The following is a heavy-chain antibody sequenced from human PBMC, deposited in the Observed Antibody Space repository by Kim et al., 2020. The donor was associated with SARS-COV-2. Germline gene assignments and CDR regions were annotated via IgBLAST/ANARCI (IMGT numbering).Heavy chain of an antibody. V-gene: IGHV3-15*01. J-gene: IGHJ4*02. D-gene: IGHD3-10*01. Sequence: DYAAPVKGRFTISRDDSKNTLYLQMNSLKTEDTAVYYCRLTMVRRVTYDYWGQGTLVTVSS. CDR3: RLTMVRRVTYDY.